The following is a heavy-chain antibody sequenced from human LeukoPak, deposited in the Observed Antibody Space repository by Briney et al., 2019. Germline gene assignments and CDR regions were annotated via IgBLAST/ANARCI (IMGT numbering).Heavy chain of an antibody. CDR1: GFTFSTFD. D-gene: IGHD2/OR15-2a*01. CDR3: ARDVLQRH. CDR2: ISSSGSSI. V-gene: IGHV3-48*03. J-gene: IGHJ4*02. Sequence: GGSLRLSCAASGFTFSTFDMNWVRQAPGKGLEWVSYISSSGSSIYYAASVKGRFTISRDNAKNSLFLQMDSLRAEDTAVYYCARDVLQRHWGQGTLVTVSS.